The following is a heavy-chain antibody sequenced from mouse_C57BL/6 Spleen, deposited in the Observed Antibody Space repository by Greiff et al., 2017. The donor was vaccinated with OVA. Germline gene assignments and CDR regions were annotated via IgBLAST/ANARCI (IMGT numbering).Heavy chain of an antibody. D-gene: IGHD2-4*01. Sequence: QVQLQQSGAELVKPGASVKISCKASGYAFSSYWMNWVKQRPGKGLEWIGQIYPGDGDTNYKGKFKGKATLTADKSSSTAYMQLSSLTSEDSAVYFCARRGYDYDRAYFDYWGQGTTLTVSS. J-gene: IGHJ2*01. CDR2: IYPGDGDT. CDR1: GYAFSSYW. V-gene: IGHV1-80*01. CDR3: ARRGYDYDRAYFDY.